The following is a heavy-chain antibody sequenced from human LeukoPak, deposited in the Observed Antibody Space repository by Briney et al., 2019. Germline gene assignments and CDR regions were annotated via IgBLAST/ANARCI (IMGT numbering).Heavy chain of an antibody. J-gene: IGHJ1*01. D-gene: IGHD4-17*01. CDR1: GFTFSSYS. Sequence: GGSLRPSCAASGFTFSSYSMNWVRQAPGKGLEWVSYISSSSSTIYYADSVKGRFTISRDNAKNSLYLQMNSLRPEDTALYYCAKDSGYGDGNAEYFQHWGQGTLVTVSS. CDR2: ISSSSSTI. CDR3: AKDSGYGDGNAEYFQH. V-gene: IGHV3-48*01.